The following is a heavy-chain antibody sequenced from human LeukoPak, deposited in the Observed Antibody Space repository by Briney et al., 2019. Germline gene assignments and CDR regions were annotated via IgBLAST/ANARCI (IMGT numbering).Heavy chain of an antibody. CDR1: GGTFSSYA. V-gene: IGHV1-69*13. CDR3: ARGAVRWYYDSSGYSTVQAFRPLDY. J-gene: IGHJ4*02. Sequence: SVKVSCKASGGTFSSYAISWVRQAPGQGLEWMGGIIPIFGTANYAQKFQGRVTITADESTSTAYMELSSLRSEDTAVYYCARGAVRWYYDSSGYSTVQAFRPLDYWGQGTLVTVSS. CDR2: IIPIFGTA. D-gene: IGHD3-22*01.